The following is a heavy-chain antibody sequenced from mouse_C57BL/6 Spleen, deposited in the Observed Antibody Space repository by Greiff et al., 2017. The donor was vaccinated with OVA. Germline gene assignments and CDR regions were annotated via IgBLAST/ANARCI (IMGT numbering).Heavy chain of an antibody. D-gene: IGHD1-1*01. V-gene: IGHV1-54*01. CDR1: GYAFTNYL. J-gene: IGHJ2*01. CDR2: INPGSGGT. Sequence: QVQLQQSGAELVRPGTSVKVSCKASGYAFTNYLIEWVKQRPGQGLEWIGVINPGSGGTNYNEQFKGQATLTADKSSSTASMQLSSLTSEDSAVYFCARKATVVAPDYWGQGTTLTVSS. CDR3: ARKATVVAPDY.